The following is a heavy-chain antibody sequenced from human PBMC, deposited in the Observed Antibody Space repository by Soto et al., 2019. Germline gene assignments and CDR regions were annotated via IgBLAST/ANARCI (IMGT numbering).Heavy chain of an antibody. D-gene: IGHD6-13*01. CDR3: ARVSSWFNYDAFDI. CDR2: INHSGST. CDR1: GGSFSGYY. Sequence: QVQLQQWGAGLLKPSETLSLTCAVYGGSFSGYYWSWIRQPPGKGLEWIGEINHSGSTNYNPSLKSRVTISVDTSKNQFSLKLSSVTAADTAVYYCARVSSWFNYDAFDIWGQGTMVTVSS. J-gene: IGHJ3*02. V-gene: IGHV4-34*01.